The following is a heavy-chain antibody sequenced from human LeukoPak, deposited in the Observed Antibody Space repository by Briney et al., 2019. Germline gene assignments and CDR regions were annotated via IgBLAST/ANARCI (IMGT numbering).Heavy chain of an antibody. V-gene: IGHV3-30*02. CDR2: IRYDGSNK. CDR3: ARTPYDSFGLFDY. Sequence: GGSLRLSCAASGFTFSSYGMHWVRQAPGKGLEWVAFIRYDGSNKYYADSVKGRFTISRDNSKNTLYLQMNSLRAEDTAVYYCARTPYDSFGLFDYWGQGTLVTVSS. D-gene: IGHD3-16*01. J-gene: IGHJ4*02. CDR1: GFTFSSYG.